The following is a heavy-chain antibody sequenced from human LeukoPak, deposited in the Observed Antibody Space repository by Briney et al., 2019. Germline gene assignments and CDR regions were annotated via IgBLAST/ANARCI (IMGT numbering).Heavy chain of an antibody. CDR1: GGTFSSYA. V-gene: IGHV1-69*05. Sequence: ASVKVSCKASGGTFSSYAIGWVRQAPGQGLEWMGGIIPIFGTANYAQKFQGRVTITTDESTSTAYMELSSLRSEDTAVYYCARGRITMVRGRRGYYYYMDVWGKGTTVTVSS. D-gene: IGHD3-10*01. CDR3: ARGRITMVRGRRGYYYYMDV. J-gene: IGHJ6*03. CDR2: IIPIFGTA.